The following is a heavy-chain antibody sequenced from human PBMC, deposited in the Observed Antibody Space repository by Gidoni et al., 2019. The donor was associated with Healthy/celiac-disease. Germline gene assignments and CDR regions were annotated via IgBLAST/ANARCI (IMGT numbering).Heavy chain of an antibody. CDR3: ATKSILRFLGVNFDY. CDR1: GFSLCTSRVG. Sequence: QITLKESGPTLVKPTQTLTLTCTFSGFSLCTSRVGLGWIRQPPGKALEWLALSYWDDDKRYSPSLKSRLTITKDTSKNQVVLTMTNMDPVDTATYYCATKSILRFLGVNFDYWGQGTLVTVSS. D-gene: IGHD3-3*01. J-gene: IGHJ4*02. CDR2: SYWDDDK. V-gene: IGHV2-5*02.